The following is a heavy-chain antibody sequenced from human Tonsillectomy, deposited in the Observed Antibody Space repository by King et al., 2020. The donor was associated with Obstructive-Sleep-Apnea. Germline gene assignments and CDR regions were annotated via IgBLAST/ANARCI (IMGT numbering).Heavy chain of an antibody. Sequence: VQLVESGGNVVQPGGSLRLSCAASGFSFSTHGMHWVRQAPGKGLEGVAVISFTGTTTYYADSVKGRFTVPRDNSRDTLYLQMNSLRAEDTAVYYCAKEEEEHSSRGWTFDHWGQGTLVTVSS. V-gene: IGHV3-30*18. D-gene: IGHD6-19*01. J-gene: IGHJ4*02. CDR1: GFSFSTHG. CDR2: ISFTGTTT. CDR3: AKEEEEHSSRGWTFDH.